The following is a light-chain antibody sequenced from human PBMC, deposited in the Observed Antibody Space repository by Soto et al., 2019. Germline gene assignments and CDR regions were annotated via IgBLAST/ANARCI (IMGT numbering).Light chain of an antibody. J-gene: IGLJ1*01. Sequence: SALTQPASVSGSPGQSITISCTGTSGDVGGYNYVCWYQQRPGKAPKLMIYEVSNRPSGVSRRFSGSKSGNTASLTISGLRTEDEADYYCSSYTGGSTLYVFGTGTKVTVL. CDR3: SSYTGGSTLYV. CDR2: EVS. V-gene: IGLV2-14*01. CDR1: SGDVGGYNY.